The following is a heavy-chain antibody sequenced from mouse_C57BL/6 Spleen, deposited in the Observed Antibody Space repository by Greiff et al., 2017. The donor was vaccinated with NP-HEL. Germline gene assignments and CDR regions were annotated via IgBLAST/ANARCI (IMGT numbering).Heavy chain of an antibody. J-gene: IGHJ2*01. Sequence: QVQLQQSGAELARPGASVKMSCKASGYTFTSYTMHWVKQRPGQGLEWIGYINPSSGYTKYNQKFKDKATLTADKSSSTAYMQLSSLTSEDSAVYYCARSTAQATFLTPSFDYWGQGTTLTVSS. CDR3: ARSTAQATFLTPSFDY. V-gene: IGHV1-4*01. CDR1: GYTFTSYT. CDR2: INPSSGYT. D-gene: IGHD3-2*02.